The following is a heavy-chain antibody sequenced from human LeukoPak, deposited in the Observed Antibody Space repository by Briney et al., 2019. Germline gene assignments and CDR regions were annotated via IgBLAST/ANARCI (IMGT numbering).Heavy chain of an antibody. V-gene: IGHV3-21*01. CDR2: ISSSSSYI. Sequence: GGSLRLSCAASGFTFSSYSMNWVRQAPGKGLEWVSSISSSSSYIYYADSVKGRFTISRDNAKNSLYLQMNSLRAEDTAVHYCAGLGYSSGWYSFDYWGQGTLVTVSS. D-gene: IGHD6-19*01. CDR3: AGLGYSSGWYSFDY. CDR1: GFTFSSYS. J-gene: IGHJ4*02.